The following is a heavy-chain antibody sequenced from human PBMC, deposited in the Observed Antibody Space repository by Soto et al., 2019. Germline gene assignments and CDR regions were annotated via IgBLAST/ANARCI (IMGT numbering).Heavy chain of an antibody. CDR1: GYTFTSYC. CDR2: ISAYNGNT. V-gene: IGHV1-18*01. Sequence: ASVKVSCKASGYTFTSYCISWVRQAPGQGLEWMGWISAYNGNTNYAQKLQGRVTMTTDTSTSTAYMELRSLRSDDTAVYYCARPRGYSPEYDAFDIWGQGTMVTVSS. CDR3: ARPRGYSPEYDAFDI. D-gene: IGHD6-25*01. J-gene: IGHJ3*02.